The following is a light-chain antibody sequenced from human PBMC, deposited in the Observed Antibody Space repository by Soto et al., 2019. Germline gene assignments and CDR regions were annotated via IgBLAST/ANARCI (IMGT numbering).Light chain of an antibody. J-gene: IGLJ3*02. CDR2: DVS. CDR1: SSDVGGSKY. Sequence: QSALTQPASVSGSPGQSITIACTGSSSDVGGSKYVAWYQQPPGKAPRIIIYDVSDRPSGVSYRFSGSKSGNTASLTITGLQAEDEADYYCGLYTTFNTMGFGGGPKLTVL. CDR3: GLYTTFNTMG. V-gene: IGLV2-14*01.